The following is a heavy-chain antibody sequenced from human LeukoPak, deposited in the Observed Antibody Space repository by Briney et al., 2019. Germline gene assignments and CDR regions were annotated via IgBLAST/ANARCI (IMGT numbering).Heavy chain of an antibody. CDR2: INHSGTT. Sequence: SETLSLTCAVYGGSFSDYYWSWIGQPPGKGLEWIGEINHSGTTNYSPSLKSRVSISVDTSKNQFSLKLNSVTAADAAMYYCASHYSSGSYRYTGSFDSWGQGMLVNVSS. J-gene: IGHJ4*02. D-gene: IGHD3-16*02. CDR3: ASHYSSGSYRYTGSFDS. V-gene: IGHV4-34*01. CDR1: GGSFSDYY.